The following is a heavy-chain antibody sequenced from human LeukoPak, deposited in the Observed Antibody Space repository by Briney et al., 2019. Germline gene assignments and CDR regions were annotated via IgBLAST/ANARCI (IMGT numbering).Heavy chain of an antibody. CDR1: GFTFSDYY. J-gene: IGHJ4*02. CDR2: IGGSGSSI. CDR3: ARDPDISGRDY. D-gene: IGHD6-19*01. Sequence: GGSLRLSCAASGFTFSDYYMNWIRQAPGKGLEWLSYIGGSGSSIYYADSVKGRFTISRDNAKNSLFLQMSSLRAEDTGVYYCARDPDISGRDYWGQGTLVTVSS. V-gene: IGHV3-11*04.